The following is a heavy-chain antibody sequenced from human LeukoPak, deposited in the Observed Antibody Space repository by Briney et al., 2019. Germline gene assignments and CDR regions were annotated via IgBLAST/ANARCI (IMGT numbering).Heavy chain of an antibody. V-gene: IGHV1-18*01. CDR3: ATETYYYDRVWFDP. J-gene: IGHJ5*02. D-gene: IGHD3-22*01. Sequence: ASVKVSCKASSYTFTNYDINWVRQAPGQGLEWMGGISPYNGNTDYAQKLQGRVTMTRDTSTSTVYMELSSLRSEDTAVYYCATETYYYDRVWFDPWGQGTLVTVSS. CDR2: ISPYNGNT. CDR1: SYTFTNYD.